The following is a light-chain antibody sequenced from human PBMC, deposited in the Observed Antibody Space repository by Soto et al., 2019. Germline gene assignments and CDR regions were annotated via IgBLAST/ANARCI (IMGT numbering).Light chain of an antibody. CDR2: DTS. CDR1: QSVSSY. J-gene: IGKJ4*01. V-gene: IGKV3-11*01. CDR3: QQRTNWPPSLA. Sequence: EIVLTQSPATLSLSPGERVTLSCRASQSVSSYLAWYQQKPGQAPRLLIYDTSNRATGIPARFSGTGSEPDFTLTISSLEPEDFAVYYCQQRTNWPPSLAFGGGTKVEI.